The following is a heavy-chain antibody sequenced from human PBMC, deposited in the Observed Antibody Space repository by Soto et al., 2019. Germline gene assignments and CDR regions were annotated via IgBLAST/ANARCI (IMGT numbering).Heavy chain of an antibody. V-gene: IGHV3-30-3*01. J-gene: IGHJ6*02. CDR1: EFTFSSYA. CDR3: ARPIPRWSYHYGMDV. D-gene: IGHD2-15*01. Sequence: QLVESGGRGVQPGRSLRLSCAASEFTFSSYAMHWVRQAPGRVLEWVALISFDGSNEYYADSVKGRFIISRDNSKNMVYLQMNSLRPDDTAIYYCARPIPRWSYHYGMDVWGQGTTVTVSS. CDR2: ISFDGSNE.